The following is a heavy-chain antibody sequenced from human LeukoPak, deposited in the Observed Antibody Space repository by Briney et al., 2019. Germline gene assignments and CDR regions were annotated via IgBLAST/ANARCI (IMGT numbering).Heavy chain of an antibody. CDR1: GFTFSSYA. Sequence: PGGSLRLSCAASGFTFSSYAMSWVRQAPGKGLEWVSAISGNGDSTFYADSVKGRFTISRDNSKNTLYLQMNSPRAEDTAVYYCAKRETAAPRRVWYFDHWGQGTLVTVSS. V-gene: IGHV3-23*01. D-gene: IGHD6-13*01. CDR3: AKRETAAPRRVWYFDH. CDR2: ISGNGDST. J-gene: IGHJ4*02.